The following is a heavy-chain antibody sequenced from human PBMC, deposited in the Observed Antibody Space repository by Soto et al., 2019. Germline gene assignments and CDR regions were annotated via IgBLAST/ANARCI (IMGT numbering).Heavy chain of an antibody. CDR2: INPNSGGA. CDR3: ARAGRARDCSGATCYFRSSWFDP. D-gene: IGHD2-15*01. CDR1: GYTFTDYY. J-gene: IGHJ5*02. Sequence: ASVKVSCKASGYTFTDYYIHWVRQAPGQGLEWMGWINPNSGGANFAPKFQGRFSLIRDSSTSTAYMQLRSLISDDTAVYYCARAGRARDCSGATCYFRSSWFDPWGQGTLVTVSS. V-gene: IGHV1-2*02.